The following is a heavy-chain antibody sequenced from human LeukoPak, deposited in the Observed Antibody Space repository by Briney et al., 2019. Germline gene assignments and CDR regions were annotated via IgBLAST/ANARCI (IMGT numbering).Heavy chain of an antibody. D-gene: IGHD4-17*01. CDR3: ARISPAYGDYYLDY. CDR2: ITSSSSRI. CDR1: GFSFTSYS. V-gene: IGHV3-48*02. J-gene: IGHJ4*02. Sequence: SGGSLRLSCAASGFSFTSYSLNWVRQAPGKDLEWISYITSSSSRIYYADSVKGRFTISRDNAKNSLYLQMNSLRDEDTAVYYCARISPAYGDYYLDYWGQGTLVTVSA.